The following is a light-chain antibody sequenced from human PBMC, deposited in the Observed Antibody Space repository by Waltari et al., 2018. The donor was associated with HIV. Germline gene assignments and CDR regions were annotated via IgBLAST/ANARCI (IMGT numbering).Light chain of an antibody. J-gene: IGLJ2*01. V-gene: IGLV1-44*01. CDR3: AAWDDSQGGVV. CDR1: SSNIGRNT. Sequence: QSVLTQPPSASGAPGQRVTISCSGNSSNIGRNTVTWYQQLPETAPKLFIYTNNQRPSGVPGRFPGSKCGSSASLAISGLRSEDEADYYGAAWDDSQGGVVFGGGTTLTVL. CDR2: TNN.